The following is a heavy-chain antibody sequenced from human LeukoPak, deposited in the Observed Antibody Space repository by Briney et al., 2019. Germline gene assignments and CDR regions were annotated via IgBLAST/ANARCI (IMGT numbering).Heavy chain of an antibody. CDR3: ARSRHSYDSSGFPHY. CDR2: INWNGGSG. Sequence: PGGSLRLSCAASGFNFDDYVMSWVRQAPGKGLEWVSGINWNGGSGGYADSVKGRFTISRDNAKNSLYLQVNSLRAEDTALYYCARSRHSYDSSGFPHYWGQGTLVTVSS. J-gene: IGHJ4*02. V-gene: IGHV3-20*04. D-gene: IGHD3-22*01. CDR1: GFNFDDYV.